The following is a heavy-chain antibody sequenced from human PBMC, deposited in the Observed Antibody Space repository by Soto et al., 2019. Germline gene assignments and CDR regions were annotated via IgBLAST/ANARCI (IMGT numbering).Heavy chain of an antibody. CDR2: IYYRGTT. CDR3: VREVITLIVGQELSYYYGLDV. D-gene: IGHD3-22*01. V-gene: IGHV4-30-4*01. J-gene: IGHJ6*02. CDR1: GGSFNSADYY. Sequence: QVQLQESGPRLVKPSQTLSLTCTVSGGSFNSADYYWTWIRQPPGKGLEWIGNIYYRGTTYYNPSLESRLSMSLDTSQNQFSLKLSSVTAADTAVYYCVREVITLIVGQELSYYYGLDVWGQGTTVIVSS.